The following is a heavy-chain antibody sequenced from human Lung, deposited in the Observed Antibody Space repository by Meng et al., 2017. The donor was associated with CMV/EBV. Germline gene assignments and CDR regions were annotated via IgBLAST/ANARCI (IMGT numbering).Heavy chain of an antibody. CDR2: ISAYNGNT. Sequence: ASXXVSXKASGYTXTSYGISWVRQAPGQGLEWMGWISAYNGNTNYAQKLQGRVTMTTDTSTRTAYMELRSLRSDDTAVYYCARERGGGDGYNFDGFPRDYWXQGTLVTVSS. D-gene: IGHD5-24*01. V-gene: IGHV1-18*01. CDR3: ARERGGGDGYNFDGFPRDY. CDR1: GYTXTSYG. J-gene: IGHJ4*02.